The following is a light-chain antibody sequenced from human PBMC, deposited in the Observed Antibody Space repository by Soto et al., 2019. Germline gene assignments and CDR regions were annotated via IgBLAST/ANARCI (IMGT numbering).Light chain of an antibody. CDR3: QQCRNWPLT. Sequence: EIVMTQSPATLSVSPGEGATLSCKASQNVYNNLAWYQQRPVQPPRLLIYDASTRATGISARVSGSGYGTEFTLTISSLQSEDFAVYFCQQCRNWPLTFGGGTKVEIK. J-gene: IGKJ4*01. CDR2: DAS. CDR1: QNVYNN. V-gene: IGKV3-15*01.